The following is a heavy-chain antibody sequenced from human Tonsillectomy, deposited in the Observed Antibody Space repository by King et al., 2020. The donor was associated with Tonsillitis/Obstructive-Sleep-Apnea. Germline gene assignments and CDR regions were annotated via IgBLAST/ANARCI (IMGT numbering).Heavy chain of an antibody. V-gene: IGHV4-4*02. Sequence: VQLQESGPGLVKPSGTLSLTCAVSGGSISSSNWWSWVRQPPGKGLEWIGEIYHSGSTNYNPSLKSRVTISVDKSKNQFSLKLSYVTAADTAVYYCARLVVVPAAMRISYFDYWGQGTLVTVSS. D-gene: IGHD2-2*01. CDR1: GGSISSSNW. CDR2: IYHSGST. CDR3: ARLVVVPAAMRISYFDY. J-gene: IGHJ4*02.